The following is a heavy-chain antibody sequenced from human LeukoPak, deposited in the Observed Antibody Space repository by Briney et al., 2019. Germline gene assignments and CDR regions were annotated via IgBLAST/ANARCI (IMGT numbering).Heavy chain of an antibody. V-gene: IGHV3-7*03. CDR1: GFTFSSYW. D-gene: IGHD4-17*01. CDR2: INQDGSEE. J-gene: IGHJ4*02. Sequence: PGGSLRLSCAASGFTFSSYWMSWVRQAPGKGLEWVADINQDGSEEYYVDSVKGRFTISRDNAKNSLYLQMNSLRAEDTALYYCAKATVETTVTTLHFDYWGQGTLVTVSS. CDR3: AKATVETTVTTLHFDY.